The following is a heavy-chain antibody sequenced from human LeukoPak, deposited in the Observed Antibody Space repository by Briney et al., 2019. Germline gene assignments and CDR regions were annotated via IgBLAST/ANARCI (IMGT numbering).Heavy chain of an antibody. CDR3: ARLGIAAAGTDY. CDR1: GGSISSSSYY. CDR2: IYYSGST. V-gene: IGHV4-39*01. J-gene: IGHJ4*02. D-gene: IGHD6-13*01. Sequence: KPSETLSLTCTVSGGSISSSSYYWGWIRQPPGKGLEWIGSIYYSGSTYYNPSLKSRVTISVDTSKNQFSLKLSSVTAADTAVYYCARLGIAAAGTDYWGQGTLVTVSS.